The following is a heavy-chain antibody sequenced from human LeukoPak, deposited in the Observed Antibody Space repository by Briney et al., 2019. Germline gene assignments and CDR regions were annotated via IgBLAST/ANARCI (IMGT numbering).Heavy chain of an antibody. CDR2: IYYSGST. D-gene: IGHD1-14*01. J-gene: IGHJ4*02. V-gene: IGHV4-59*01. CDR1: GGSISSYY. Sequence: SETLPLTCTVSGGSISSYYWSWIRQPPGKGLEWIGYIYYSGSTNYNPSLKSRVTISVDTSKNQFSLKLSSVTAADTAVYYCAREAGPTGYWGQGTLVTVSS. CDR3: AREAGPTGY.